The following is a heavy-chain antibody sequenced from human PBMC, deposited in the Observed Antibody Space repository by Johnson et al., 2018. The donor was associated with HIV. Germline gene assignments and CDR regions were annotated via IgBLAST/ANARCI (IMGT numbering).Heavy chain of an antibody. D-gene: IGHD4-23*01. CDR3: AKSGPRGGNPDDAFDI. J-gene: IGHJ3*02. V-gene: IGHV3-30*04. Sequence: VQLVESGGGVVQPGRSLRLSCAASGFTFSSYAMHWVRQAPGKGLEWVAVISYDGSNKYYADSVKGRFTISRDNSKNTLYLQMNSLRAEDTAVYYCAKSGPRGGNPDDAFDIWGQGTMVTVSS. CDR1: GFTFSSYA. CDR2: ISYDGSNK.